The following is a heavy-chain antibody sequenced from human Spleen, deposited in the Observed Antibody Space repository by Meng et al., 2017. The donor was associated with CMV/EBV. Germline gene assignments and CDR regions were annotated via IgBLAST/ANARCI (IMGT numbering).Heavy chain of an antibody. J-gene: IGHJ4*02. D-gene: IGHD3-10*01. CDR1: GFAVSSNY. Sequence: LCCAAYGFAVSSNYMTWVRQAPGRGMEWVSIIYIGGTKYYADSVKGRFTISRDNSKNTLYLQMNSLRAEDTAVYYCARDLFGLGIDYWGQGTLVTVSS. CDR2: IYIGGTK. V-gene: IGHV3-53*01. CDR3: ARDLFGLGIDY.